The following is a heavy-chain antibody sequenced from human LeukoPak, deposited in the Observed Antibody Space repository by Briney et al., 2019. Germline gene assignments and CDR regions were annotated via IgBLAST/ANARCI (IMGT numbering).Heavy chain of an antibody. V-gene: IGHV1-18*01. CDR2: MSVDNDNR. CDR3: TRDQNPIGGYDFWPHVGYFDY. D-gene: IGHD3-3*01. J-gene: IGHJ4*02. Sequence: ASVKISCKTSGYTFTSYGISWVRQAPGQGLEWMGWMSVDNDNRNYAQEFQDRVTMTTDTSKNTAYMELRSLRSDDTALYYCTRDQNPIGGYDFWPHVGYFDYWGQGTLVTVSS. CDR1: GYTFTSYG.